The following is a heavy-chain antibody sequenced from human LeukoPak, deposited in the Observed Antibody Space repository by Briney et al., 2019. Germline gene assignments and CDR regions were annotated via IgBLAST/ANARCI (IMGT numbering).Heavy chain of an antibody. D-gene: IGHD3-22*01. CDR3: AGNREIVVVIFQGEFDP. CDR1: GYTFTSYD. Sequence: GASVKVSCKASGYTFTSYDINWVRQATGQGLEWMGWMNPNSGNTGYAQKFQGRVTITRNTSISTAYMELSSLRSEDTAVYYCAGNREIVVVIFQGEFDPWGQGTLVTVSS. CDR2: MNPNSGNT. V-gene: IGHV1-8*03. J-gene: IGHJ5*02.